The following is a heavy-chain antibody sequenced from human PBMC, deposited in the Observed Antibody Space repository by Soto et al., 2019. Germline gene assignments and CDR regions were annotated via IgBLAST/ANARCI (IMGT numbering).Heavy chain of an antibody. CDR2: VSGSGEVT. J-gene: IGHJ4*02. V-gene: IGHV3-23*01. CDR3: AKESLKGTGYDRFDS. D-gene: IGHD2-8*02. CDR1: GFIFSGYT. Sequence: EMHLLESGGDLVQPGGSLRLSCAGSGFIFSGYTINWVRQAPGKGLEWVSSVSGSGEVTYYAASVKGRFTISRDNSKNTLFLQMDSLRVEDTAIYYCAKESLKGTGYDRFDSWGQGTLVTVSS.